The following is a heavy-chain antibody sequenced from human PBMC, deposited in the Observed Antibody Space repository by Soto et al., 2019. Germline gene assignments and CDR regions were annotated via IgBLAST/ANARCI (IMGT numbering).Heavy chain of an antibody. CDR2: IIPIFGTA. J-gene: IGHJ6*02. D-gene: IGHD2-2*02. V-gene: IGHV1-69*06. CDR3: ARYCSSTSCYSPYYYYGMDV. CDR1: GGTFSSYA. Sequence: QVQLVQSGAEVKKPGSSVKVSCKASGGTFSSYAISWVRQAPGQGLEWMGGIIPIFGTANYAQKFQGRVTITADKSTSTAYMELSSLRSEDTAVYYCARYCSSTSCYSPYYYYGMDVWGQGTTVTVSS.